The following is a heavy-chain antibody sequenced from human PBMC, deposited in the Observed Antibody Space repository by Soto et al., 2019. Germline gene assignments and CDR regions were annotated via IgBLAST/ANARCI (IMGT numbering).Heavy chain of an antibody. CDR2: IYYSGST. Sequence: SETLSLTCTVSGGSISSGGYYWSWIRQHPGKGLEWIGYIYYSGSTYYNPSLKSRVTISVDTSKNQFSLKLSSVTAADTAVYYCARSPYYDYVWGSYSPSYFDYWGQGTLVTVS. CDR3: ARSPYYDYVWGSYSPSYFDY. D-gene: IGHD3-16*01. J-gene: IGHJ4*02. CDR1: GGSISSGGYY. V-gene: IGHV4-31*03.